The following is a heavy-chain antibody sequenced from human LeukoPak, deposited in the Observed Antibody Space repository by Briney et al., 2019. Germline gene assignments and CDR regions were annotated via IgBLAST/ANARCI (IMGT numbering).Heavy chain of an antibody. Sequence: GGSLRLSCAASGFTFSSYGMHWVRQAPGKGLEWVAFIRYDGSNKYYADSVKGRFTISRDNSKNTLYLQMNSLRAEDTAVYYYAKDGPTYYYDCSGYPRWYYFVYWGQGTLVTVSS. CDR3: AKDGPTYYYDCSGYPRWYYFVY. CDR2: IRYDGSNK. D-gene: IGHD3-22*01. J-gene: IGHJ4*02. CDR1: GFTFSSYG. V-gene: IGHV3-30*02.